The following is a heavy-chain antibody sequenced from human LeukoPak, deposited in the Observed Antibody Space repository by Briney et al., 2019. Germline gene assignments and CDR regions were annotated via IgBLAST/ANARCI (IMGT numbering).Heavy chain of an antibody. CDR2: ISGTGGGT. CDR3: AKEAVVAIDY. V-gene: IGHV3-23*01. CDR1: GFTFTTYA. Sequence: GGSLRLSCAASGFTFTTYAMSWVRQAPEKGLEWVSTISGTGGGTYYAESVKGRFTISRDNSKNTLYLQMNSLRAEDTAAYYCAKEAVVAIDYWGQGTLVTVSS. J-gene: IGHJ4*02. D-gene: IGHD2-15*01.